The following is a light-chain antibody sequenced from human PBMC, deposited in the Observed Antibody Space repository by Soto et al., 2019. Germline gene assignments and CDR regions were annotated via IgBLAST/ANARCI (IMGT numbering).Light chain of an antibody. V-gene: IGKV1-5*03. CDR2: KAS. CDR3: QQYKNYPLT. Sequence: DIQMTQSPSTLSASLGDRVTITCRASQSISSWLAWYQQKPGKAPKLLIYKASSLESGVPSRFSRSGSETEFTLTISSLQPDDFATYYCQQYKNYPLTFGGGSKVEIK. CDR1: QSISSW. J-gene: IGKJ4*01.